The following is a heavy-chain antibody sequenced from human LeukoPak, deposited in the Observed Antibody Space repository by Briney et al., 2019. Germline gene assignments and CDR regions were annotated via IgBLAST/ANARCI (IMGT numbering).Heavy chain of an antibody. D-gene: IGHD3-9*01. Sequence: PGGPLTLPCAASGFNFQIYAMHGPREAPGRGLEWVANISYGGDNKYYAGYVKGRLTISRDNSKSMLYLQMNGLRPEDTAVYYCSRDGPRDYDILTALDYWGQGTVVSVSS. V-gene: IGHV3-30*04. J-gene: IGHJ4*02. CDR3: SRDGPRDYDILTALDY. CDR2: ISYGGDNK. CDR1: GFNFQIYA.